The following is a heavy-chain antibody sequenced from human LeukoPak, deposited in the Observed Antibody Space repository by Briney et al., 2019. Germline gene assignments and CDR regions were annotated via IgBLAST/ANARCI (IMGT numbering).Heavy chain of an antibody. J-gene: IGHJ3*02. CDR3: ARVWWELPYDAFDI. D-gene: IGHD1-26*01. V-gene: IGHV1-2*02. CDR1: GYTFTGYY. CDR2: INPNSGGT. Sequence: ASVEVSCKASGYTFTGYYMHWVRQAPGQGLEWMGWINPNSGGTNYAQKFQGRVTMTRDTSISTAYMELSRLRSDDTAVYYCARVWWELPYDAFDIWGQGTMVTVSS.